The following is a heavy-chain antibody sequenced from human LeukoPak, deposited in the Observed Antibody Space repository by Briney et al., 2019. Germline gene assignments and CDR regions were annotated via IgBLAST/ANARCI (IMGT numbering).Heavy chain of an antibody. Sequence: GGSLRLSCAASGFTFSSYSMSWVRQAPGKGLEWVSYISSSSSTIYYADSVKGRFTISRDNAKNSLYLQMNSLRAEDTAVYYCASGPGVRPFDPWGQGTLVTVSS. J-gene: IGHJ5*02. V-gene: IGHV3-48*01. D-gene: IGHD3-10*01. CDR3: ASGPGVRPFDP. CDR1: GFTFSSYS. CDR2: ISSSSSTI.